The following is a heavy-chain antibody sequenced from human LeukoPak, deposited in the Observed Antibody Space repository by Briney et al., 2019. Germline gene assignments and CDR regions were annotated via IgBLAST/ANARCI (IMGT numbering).Heavy chain of an antibody. CDR2: IWYGGSNK. Sequence: PGRSLRLSCAASGFTFSSYGVHWVRQAPGKGLEWVAVIWYGGSNKYYADSVKGRFTISRDNSKNTLYLQMNSLRAEDTAVYYCAREMVTGPPFDYWGQGTLVTVSS. CDR1: GFTFSSYG. J-gene: IGHJ4*02. D-gene: IGHD2-21*02. V-gene: IGHV3-33*01. CDR3: AREMVTGPPFDY.